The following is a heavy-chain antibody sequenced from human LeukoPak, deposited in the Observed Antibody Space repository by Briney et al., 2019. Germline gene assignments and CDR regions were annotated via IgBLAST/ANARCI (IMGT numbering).Heavy chain of an antibody. CDR1: GFTFSTCA. D-gene: IGHD5-12*01. Sequence: PVRSLRLSSAASGFTFSTCAMHWVRQAPGKGVEWGAVMSYDGSNKAYADSVKGRFTISRDNSKTTLYLQMNSLRAEDTAVYYCARGLRRAGYSGYDCLDYWGQGTLVSVSS. J-gene: IGHJ4*02. CDR2: MSYDGSNK. V-gene: IGHV3-30-3*01. CDR3: ARGLRRAGYSGYDCLDY.